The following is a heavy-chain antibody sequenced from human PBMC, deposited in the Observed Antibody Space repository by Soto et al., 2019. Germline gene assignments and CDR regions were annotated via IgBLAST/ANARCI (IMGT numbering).Heavy chain of an antibody. CDR3: ARHGYYYDSTGYYYFV. Sequence: SETLSLTCTVSGGSISSTNHYWGWIRQPPGKGLEWIGDIYYSGMTRYNPSLKSRVTISVDTSKNQFSLKLSSVTAADTAVYYCARHGYYYDSTGYYYFVWGQGTLVTV. D-gene: IGHD3-22*01. CDR1: GGSISSTNHY. CDR2: IYYSGMT. J-gene: IGHJ4*02. V-gene: IGHV4-39*01.